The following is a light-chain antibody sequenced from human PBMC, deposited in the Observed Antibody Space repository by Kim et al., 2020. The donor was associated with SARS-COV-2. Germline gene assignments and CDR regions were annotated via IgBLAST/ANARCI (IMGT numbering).Light chain of an antibody. CDR3: QQYNNWPLYT. CDR1: QSVSSN. Sequence: VSPGERATLSCRASQSVSSNLAWYQQKPGQAPRLLIYGASTRATGIPARFSGSGSGTEFTLTISSLQSEDFAVYYCQQYNNWPLYTFGQGTKLEIK. CDR2: GAS. V-gene: IGKV3-15*01. J-gene: IGKJ2*01.